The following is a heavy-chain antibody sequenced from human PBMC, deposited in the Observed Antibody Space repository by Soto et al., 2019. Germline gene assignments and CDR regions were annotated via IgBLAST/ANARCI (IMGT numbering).Heavy chain of an antibody. CDR3: AAAIYGDWSFDY. CDR1: GFTVSGHY. Sequence: SCAASGFTVSGHYMSWVRQAPGKGLQWVSLLYSGGSTYYADSVTGRFTISRDSSKNTLYIQMDKLRVEDTAVYYCAAAIYGDWSFDYWGQGTLVTVS. V-gene: IGHV3-53*05. J-gene: IGHJ4*02. D-gene: IGHD2-21*02. CDR2: LYSGGST.